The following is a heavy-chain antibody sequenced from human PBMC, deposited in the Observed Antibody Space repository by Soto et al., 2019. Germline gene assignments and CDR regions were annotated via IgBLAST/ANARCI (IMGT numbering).Heavy chain of an antibody. Sequence: PSETLSLTCTVSGPSVSSGDYYWSSIRQSPGKGLEWIGYIYYSGDSYYNPSLKGRLTISIDTSKNQCSLILNSVTVADTAIYYCVGTGTTDDYWGRGTLVTVS. CDR3: VGTGTTDDY. CDR2: IYYSGDS. J-gene: IGHJ4*02. V-gene: IGHV4-30-4*01. D-gene: IGHD4-17*01. CDR1: GPSVSSGDYY.